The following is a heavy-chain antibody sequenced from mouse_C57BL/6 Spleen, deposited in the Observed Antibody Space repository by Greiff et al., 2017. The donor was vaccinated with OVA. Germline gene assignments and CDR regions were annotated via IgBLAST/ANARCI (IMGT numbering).Heavy chain of an antibody. D-gene: IGHD3-2*02. CDR3: ARRGDSSGYVFAY. CDR2: IYPRSGNT. Sequence: QVQLQQSGAELARPGASVKLSCKASGYTFTSYGISWVKQRTGQGLEWIGEIYPRSGNTYYNEKFKGKATLTADKSSSTAYMALRSLTSEDSAVYFCARRGDSSGYVFAYWGQGTLVTVSA. CDR1: GYTFTSYG. J-gene: IGHJ3*01. V-gene: IGHV1-81*01.